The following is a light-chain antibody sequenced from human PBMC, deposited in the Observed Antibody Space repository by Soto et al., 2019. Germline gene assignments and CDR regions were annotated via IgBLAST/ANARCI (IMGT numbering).Light chain of an antibody. CDR3: QQFGSSPGFT. V-gene: IGKV3-20*01. CDR2: GAS. Sequence: EIVLTQSPGTLSLSPGERATLSCRASQSINSRYLAWYQQKPGQAPRLLIYGASSRATGIPDRFRGSESGTDFTLTISRLEREDFAVYYCQQFGSSPGFTFGPGTKVDIK. J-gene: IGKJ3*01. CDR1: QSINSRY.